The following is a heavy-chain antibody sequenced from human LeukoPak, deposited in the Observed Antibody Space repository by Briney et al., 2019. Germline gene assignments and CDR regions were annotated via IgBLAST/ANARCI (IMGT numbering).Heavy chain of an antibody. CDR2: INPNSGGT. Sequence: ASVKVSCKASGYTFTGYYMHWVRQAPGQGLEWMGWINPNSGGTNYAQKVQGRVIMTTDTSTSTGYMELRSLTSDDTALYYCARRTDYGGDSYYGMDVWGQGTTVTVSS. D-gene: IGHD4-23*01. CDR3: ARRTDYGGDSYYGMDV. J-gene: IGHJ6*01. V-gene: IGHV1-2*02. CDR1: GYTFTGYY.